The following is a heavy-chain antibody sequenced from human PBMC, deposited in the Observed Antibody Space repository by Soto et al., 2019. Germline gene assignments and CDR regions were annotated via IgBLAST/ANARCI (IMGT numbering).Heavy chain of an antibody. V-gene: IGHV3-33*01. CDR1: GFTFSSYG. CDR2: IWYDGSNK. J-gene: IGHJ4*02. D-gene: IGHD4-17*01. Sequence: QVQLVESGGGVVQPGRSLRLSCAASGFTFSSYGMQWVRQAPGKGLEWVAVIWYDGSNKYYADSVKGRFTISRDNSKNTLYLQMNSLRAEDTAVYYCARDWRYGDLPLFDYWGQGTLVTVSS. CDR3: ARDWRYGDLPLFDY.